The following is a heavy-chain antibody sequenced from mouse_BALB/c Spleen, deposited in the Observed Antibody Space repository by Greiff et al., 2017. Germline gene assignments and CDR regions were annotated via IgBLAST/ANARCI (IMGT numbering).Heavy chain of an antibody. D-gene: IGHD2-1*01. V-gene: IGHV3-6*02. J-gene: IGHJ1*01. Sequence: VQLKESGPGLVKPSQSLSLTCSVTGYSITSGYYWNWIRQFPGNKLEWMGYISYDGSNNYNPSLKNRISITRDTSKNQFFLKLNSVTTEDTATYYCACGNYVERYFDVWGAGTTVTVSS. CDR1: GYSITSGYY. CDR3: ACGNYVERYFDV. CDR2: ISYDGSN.